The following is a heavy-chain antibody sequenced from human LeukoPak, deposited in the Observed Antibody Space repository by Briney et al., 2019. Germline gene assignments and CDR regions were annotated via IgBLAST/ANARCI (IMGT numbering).Heavy chain of an antibody. CDR3: ARGGHYDSVWGRYRQKDGFDY. D-gene: IGHD3-16*02. CDR1: GFTFSSYS. V-gene: IGHV3-48*01. CDR2: ISSSRSAI. Sequence: GGSLRLSCAASGFTFSSYSMNWVRQAPGKGLEWISYISSSRSAIYYADSVKGRFTISRDNAKNSLYLQMNSLRAEDTAVYYCARGGHYDSVWGRYRQKDGFDYWGQGTLVTVSS. J-gene: IGHJ4*02.